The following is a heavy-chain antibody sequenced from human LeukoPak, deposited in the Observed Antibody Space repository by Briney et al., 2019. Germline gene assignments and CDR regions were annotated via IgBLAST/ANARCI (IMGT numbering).Heavy chain of an antibody. Sequence: GGSLRLSCAAPGFTFSSYGMHWVRQAPGKGLEWVAFIRYDGSNKYYADSVKGRFTISRDNSKNTLYLQMNSLRAEDTAVYYCTKIGYCSGGSCYTLSGYWGQGTLVAVSS. CDR1: GFTFSSYG. J-gene: IGHJ4*02. CDR2: IRYDGSNK. CDR3: TKIGYCSGGSCYTLSGY. D-gene: IGHD2-15*01. V-gene: IGHV3-30*02.